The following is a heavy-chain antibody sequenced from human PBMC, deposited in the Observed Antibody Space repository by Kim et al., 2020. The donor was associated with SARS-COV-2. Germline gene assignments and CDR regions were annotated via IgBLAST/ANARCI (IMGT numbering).Heavy chain of an antibody. D-gene: IGHD6-13*01. V-gene: IGHV1-69*13. CDR3: ARSKGSSWHPGRPLSFDP. CDR2: IIPIFGTA. CDR1: GGTFSSYA. Sequence: SVKVSCKASGGTFSSYAISWVRQAPGQGLEWMGGIIPIFGTANYAQKFQGRVTITADESTSTAYMELSSLRSEDTAVYYCARSKGSSWHPGRPLSFDPWGQGTLVTVSS. J-gene: IGHJ5*02.